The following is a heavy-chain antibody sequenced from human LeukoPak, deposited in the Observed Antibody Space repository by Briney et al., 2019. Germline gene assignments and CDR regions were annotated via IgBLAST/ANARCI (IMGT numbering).Heavy chain of an antibody. Sequence: SQTLSLTCTVSGGSISSGEYYWGWIRQPPGKGLEWIGYISYSGTTYYNPSLKSRVTISVDTSKNQFSLKLSSVTAADTAVYYCARERLNGYRDAFDIWGQGTMVTVSS. CDR2: ISYSGTT. CDR1: GGSISSGEYY. V-gene: IGHV4-30-4*08. D-gene: IGHD5-18*01. J-gene: IGHJ3*02. CDR3: ARERLNGYRDAFDI.